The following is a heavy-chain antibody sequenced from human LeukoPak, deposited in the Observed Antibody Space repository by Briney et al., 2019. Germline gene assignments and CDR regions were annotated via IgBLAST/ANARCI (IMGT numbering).Heavy chain of an antibody. V-gene: IGHV3-48*01. CDR2: ISSSSSTM. Sequence: GGSLRLSCAASGFTFSSYSMNWVRQAPGKGLEWVSYISSSSSTMYYADSVKGRFTISRDNAKNSLYLQMNSLRAEDTAVYYCASAPSPDHIVPLFGWGQGTLVTVSS. CDR3: ASAPSPDHIVPLFG. J-gene: IGHJ4*02. D-gene: IGHD3-16*01. CDR1: GFTFSSYS.